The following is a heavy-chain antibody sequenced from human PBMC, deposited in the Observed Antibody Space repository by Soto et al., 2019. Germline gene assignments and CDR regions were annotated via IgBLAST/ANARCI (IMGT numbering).Heavy chain of an antibody. CDR1: GGSISSYY. Sequence: QVQLQHSGPGLVKPSETLSLTCTVSGGSISSYYWRWIRQPPGKGLEWIGSIYYSGSTNYNPSLKSRVTISVDTSKNPFSLNVSSATAADTAVYCWARVRSGAGYYRFDYGGQGNLVTVSS. V-gene: IGHV4-59*01. J-gene: IGHJ4*02. D-gene: IGHD3-22*01. CDR2: IYYSGST. CDR3: ARVRSGAGYYRFDY.